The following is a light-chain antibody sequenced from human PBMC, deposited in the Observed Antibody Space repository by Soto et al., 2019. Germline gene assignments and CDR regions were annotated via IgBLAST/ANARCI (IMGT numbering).Light chain of an antibody. J-gene: IGKJ2*01. Sequence: DIVMTQSPDSLAVSLGERATINCKSSQSVLYSSNNKNYLAWYQQRPGQPPKLLIYWASTRESGVPDRFSGSGSGTDFTLTINSLQAEDVSIYYGQQYESTPPTFGQGTKLEIK. CDR3: QQYESTPPT. CDR2: WAS. V-gene: IGKV4-1*01. CDR1: QSVLYSSNNKNY.